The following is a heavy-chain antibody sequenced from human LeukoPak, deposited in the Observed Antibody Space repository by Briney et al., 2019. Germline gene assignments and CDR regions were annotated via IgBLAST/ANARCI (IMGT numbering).Heavy chain of an antibody. CDR2: INHSGST. D-gene: IGHD3-3*01. V-gene: IGHV4-34*01. CDR1: GGSFSGYY. CDR3: ARLLYDFWSGYYYFDY. Sequence: PSETLSLTCAVYGGSFSGYYWSWIRQPPGKGLEWIGEINHSGSTNYNPSLKSRVTISVDTSTNQFSLKLSSVTAADTAVWYCARLLYDFWSGYYYFDYWGQGTLVTVSS. J-gene: IGHJ4*02.